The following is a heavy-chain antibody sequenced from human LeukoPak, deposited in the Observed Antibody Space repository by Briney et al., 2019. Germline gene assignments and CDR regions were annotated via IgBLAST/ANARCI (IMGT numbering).Heavy chain of an antibody. CDR1: GYSFTNYW. D-gene: IGHD1-26*01. V-gene: IGHV5-51*01. CDR3: ARHSHRVVGSMDYYYMDV. Sequence: GESLKISCKGSGYSFTNYWLAWVRQMPGKGLEWMGVIYPDDSDTRYSPSFQGQVTISADKSISTAYLQWSSLKASDTAMYYCARHSHRVVGSMDYYYMDVWGKGTTVTVSS. CDR2: IYPDDSDT. J-gene: IGHJ6*03.